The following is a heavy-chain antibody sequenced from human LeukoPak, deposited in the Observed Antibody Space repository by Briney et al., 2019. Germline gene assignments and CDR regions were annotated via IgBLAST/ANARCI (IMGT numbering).Heavy chain of an antibody. Sequence: SETLSLTCTVSGGSISSGDYYWSWIRQPPGKGLEWIGYIYYSGSTYYNPSLKSRVTISVDTSKNQFSLKLSSVTAADTAVYYCARTQLLSPTYYYYYMDAWGKGTTVTVSS. V-gene: IGHV4-30-4*08. CDR3: ARTQLLSPTYYYYYMDA. CDR2: IYYSGST. CDR1: GGSISSGDYY. D-gene: IGHD2-2*01. J-gene: IGHJ6*03.